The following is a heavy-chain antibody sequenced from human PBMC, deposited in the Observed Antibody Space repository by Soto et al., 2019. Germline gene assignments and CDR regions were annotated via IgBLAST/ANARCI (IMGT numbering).Heavy chain of an antibody. J-gene: IGHJ4*02. V-gene: IGHV3-30-3*01. D-gene: IGHD2-21*02. Sequence: GGSLRLSCAASGFTFSSHAMHWVRQAPGKGLEWVAVISYDGSNKYYADSVKGRFTISRDNSKNTLYLQMNSLRAEDTAVYYCARGGPLYCGGDCFHTPYYFDYWGQGTLVTVSS. CDR1: GFTFSSHA. CDR3: ARGGPLYCGGDCFHTPYYFDY. CDR2: ISYDGSNK.